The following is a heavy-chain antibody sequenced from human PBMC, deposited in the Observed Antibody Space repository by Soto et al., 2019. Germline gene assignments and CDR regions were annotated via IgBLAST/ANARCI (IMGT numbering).Heavy chain of an antibody. D-gene: IGHD3-9*01. J-gene: IGHJ6*02. Sequence: GGSLRLSCVASGFSFSNSWMTWVRQAPGKGLGWVANLKEDGSEKYYVDSVKGRFTISRDNAKNSLFLQMTGLRVDDTAVYYCAKDTSLRYFDRTLPYYYYGMDVWGQGTTVTVSS. V-gene: IGHV3-7*03. CDR1: GFSFSNSW. CDR2: LKEDGSEK. CDR3: AKDTSLRYFDRTLPYYYYGMDV.